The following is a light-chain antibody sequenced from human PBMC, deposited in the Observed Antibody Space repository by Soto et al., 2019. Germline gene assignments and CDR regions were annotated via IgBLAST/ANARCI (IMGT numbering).Light chain of an antibody. CDR3: MQALQTPRT. CDR2: LGS. J-gene: IGKJ1*01. Sequence: DIVRTQSPLSLPVTPGEPASISCRPSQSLLHSIGYNYLDWYLQKPGQSPQLLIYLGSNRASGVPDRFSGSGSGTDFTLKISRVEAEDVGVYYCMQALQTPRTFGQGTKVEIK. CDR1: QSLLHSIGYNY. V-gene: IGKV2-28*01.